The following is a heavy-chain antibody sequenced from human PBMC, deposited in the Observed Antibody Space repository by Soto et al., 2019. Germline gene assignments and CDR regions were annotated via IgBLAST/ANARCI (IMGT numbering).Heavy chain of an antibody. CDR2: INHSGST. J-gene: IGHJ4*02. D-gene: IGHD3-16*02. Sequence: SETLSVTCSVYGGSFSGYYWSWIRQPPGKGLEWIGEINHSGSTNYNPSLKSRVTISVDTSKNQFSLKLSSVTAADTAVYYCARGLRHYIWGSYRPTQFDYRGQRTLVTVSS. V-gene: IGHV4-34*01. CDR1: GGSFSGYY. CDR3: ARGLRHYIWGSYRPTQFDY.